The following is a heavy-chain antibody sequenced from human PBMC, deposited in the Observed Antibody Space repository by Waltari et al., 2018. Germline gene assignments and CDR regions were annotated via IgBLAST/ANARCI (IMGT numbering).Heavy chain of an antibody. Sequence: QVQLQESGPGLVKPSETLSLTCPVSGGSISRSYRSWIRQPPGKGLEWIGYIYYSGSTTHNPSLKCRVTISVDTSKNQFSLKLSSVTAADTAVYYCAGGSSWYDYMDVWGKGTTVTVSS. CDR3: AGGSSWYDYMDV. J-gene: IGHJ6*03. CDR1: GGSISRSY. V-gene: IGHV4-59*01. D-gene: IGHD6-13*01. CDR2: IYYSGST.